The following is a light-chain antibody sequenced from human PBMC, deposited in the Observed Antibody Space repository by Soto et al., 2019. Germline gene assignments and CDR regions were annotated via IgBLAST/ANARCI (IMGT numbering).Light chain of an antibody. Sequence: AIQLTQSPSSLSASVGDRVTITCRASQGISSALAWYQQKPGKAPKLLIYDASSLESGVPSRFSGSGSGTDFTLTISSLQPEDFATYYCQQFNSYPPWTFCQGTKLEIK. CDR2: DAS. J-gene: IGKJ2*02. CDR3: QQFNSYPPWT. V-gene: IGKV1-13*02. CDR1: QGISSA.